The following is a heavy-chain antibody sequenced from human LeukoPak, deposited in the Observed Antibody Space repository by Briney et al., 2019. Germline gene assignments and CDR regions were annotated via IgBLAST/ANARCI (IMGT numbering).Heavy chain of an antibody. CDR3: ASLSSYYFDY. CDR1: GESFSGYY. J-gene: IGHJ4*02. D-gene: IGHD6-6*01. V-gene: IGHV4-34*01. Sequence: SETLSLTCAVYGESFSGYYWSWIRQPPGKGLEWIGEINHSGSTNYNPSLKSRVTISVGTSKNQFSLKLSSVTAADTAVYYCASLSSYYFDYWDQGTLVTVSS. CDR2: INHSGST.